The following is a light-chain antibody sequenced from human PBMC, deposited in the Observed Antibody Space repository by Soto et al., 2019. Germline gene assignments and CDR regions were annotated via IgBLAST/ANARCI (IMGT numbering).Light chain of an antibody. CDR3: SSYATSSVM. CDR1: SSDVGAFNY. Sequence: QSALTQPASVSGSPGQSITISCTGASSDVGAFNYVSWYQQHPGKAPKLIIYDVGNRPSGVSDRFSGSRSDNTASLTISGLRAEDEADYYCSSYATSSVMFGGGTKVTVL. CDR2: DVG. J-gene: IGLJ3*02. V-gene: IGLV2-14*01.